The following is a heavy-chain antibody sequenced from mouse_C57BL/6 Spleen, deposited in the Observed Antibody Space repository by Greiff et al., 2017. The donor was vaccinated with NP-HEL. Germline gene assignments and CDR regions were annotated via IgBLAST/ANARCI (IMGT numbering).Heavy chain of an antibody. CDR3: ARRGGSSPWYFDV. J-gene: IGHJ1*03. CDR1: GYTFTSYW. Sequence: VQLQQPGAELVRPGSSVKLSCKASGYTFTSYWMHWVKRRPIQGLEWIGNIDPSDSETHYNQKFKDKATLTVDKSSSTAYMQLSSLTSEDSAVCDCARRGGSSPWYFDVWGTGTTVTVSS. D-gene: IGHD1-1*01. CDR2: IDPSDSET. V-gene: IGHV1-52*01.